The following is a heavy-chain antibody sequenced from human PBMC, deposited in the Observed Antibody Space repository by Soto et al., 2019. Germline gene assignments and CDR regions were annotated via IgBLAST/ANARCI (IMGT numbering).Heavy chain of an antibody. J-gene: IGHJ4*02. CDR2: ISAYNGNT. CDR1: GYTFTSYG. D-gene: IGHD1-26*01. CDR3: ATDLGGSYYAPVDC. V-gene: IGHV1-18*01. Sequence: QVQLVQSGSEVKKPGASVKVSCKASGYTFTSYGISWVRQAPGQGLEWMGWISAYNGNTKYAQKLQGRVTTTTDTSTRTAYMALRSRRADDTAVYYWATDLGGSYYAPVDCWGEGARVTVSS.